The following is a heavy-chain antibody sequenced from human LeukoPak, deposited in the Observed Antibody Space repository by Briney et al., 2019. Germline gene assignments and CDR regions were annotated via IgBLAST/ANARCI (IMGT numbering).Heavy chain of an antibody. D-gene: IGHD3-22*01. V-gene: IGHV3-11*01. CDR3: ARARGVVGSGYYYFDY. CDR2: ITNSGGGSVL. Sequence: GGSLRLSCVASGFIFRDYYMSWIRQAPGKGLEWLSYITNSGGGSVLSSADSLKGRFSSSRDDAKNSLYLQMNSLRVEDAAVYFCARARGVVGSGYYYFDYWGLGTLVTVSS. J-gene: IGHJ4*02. CDR1: GFIFRDYY.